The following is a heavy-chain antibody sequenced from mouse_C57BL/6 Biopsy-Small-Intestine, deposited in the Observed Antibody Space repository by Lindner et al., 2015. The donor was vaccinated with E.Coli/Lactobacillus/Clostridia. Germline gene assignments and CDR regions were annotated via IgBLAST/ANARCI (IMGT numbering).Heavy chain of an antibody. J-gene: IGHJ4*01. CDR2: ISYSGST. V-gene: IGHV3-1*01. CDR3: ARGGYYGSSEDYAMDY. CDR1: GYSITSGYD. Sequence: VQLQESGPGMVKPSQSLSLTCTVTGYSITSGYDWHWIRHFPGNKLEWMGYISYSGSTNYNPSLKSRISITHDTSKNHFFLKLNSVTTEDTATYYCARGGYYGSSEDYAMDYWGQGTSVTVSS. D-gene: IGHD1-1*01.